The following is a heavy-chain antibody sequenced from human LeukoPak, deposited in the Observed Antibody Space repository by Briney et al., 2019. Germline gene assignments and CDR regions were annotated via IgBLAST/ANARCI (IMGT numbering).Heavy chain of an antibody. CDR1: GFTFSSYS. V-gene: IGHV3-21*01. D-gene: IGHD2-15*01. CDR3: AKDGGYCSGGSCYSNAYGMDV. CDR2: ISSSSSYI. Sequence: PGGSLRLSCAASGFTFSSYSMNWVRQAPGKGLEWVSSISSSSSYIYCADSVKGRFTISRDNAKNSLYLQMNSLRAEDTAVYYCAKDGGYCSGGSCYSNAYGMDVWGQGTTVTVSS. J-gene: IGHJ6*02.